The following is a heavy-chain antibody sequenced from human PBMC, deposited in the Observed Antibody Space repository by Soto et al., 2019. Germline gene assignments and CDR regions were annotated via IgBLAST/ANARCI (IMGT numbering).Heavy chain of an antibody. CDR2: INHSGST. D-gene: IGHD6-6*01. Sequence: PSETLSLTCAVYGGSFSGYYWSWIRQPPGKGLEWIGEINHSGSTNYNPSLKSRVTISVDTSKNQFSLELSSVTAADTAVYYCAVSSGQLVGFDYYYMDVWGKGTTVTVSS. CDR3: AVSSGQLVGFDYYYMDV. V-gene: IGHV4-34*01. J-gene: IGHJ6*03. CDR1: GGSFSGYY.